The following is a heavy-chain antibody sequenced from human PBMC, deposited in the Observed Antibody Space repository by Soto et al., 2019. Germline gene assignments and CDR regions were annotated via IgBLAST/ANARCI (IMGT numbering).Heavy chain of an antibody. CDR3: ARDLRAPLVATAMPYYMDV. CDR2: ILSSRGVI. J-gene: IGHJ6*03. D-gene: IGHD2-21*02. CDR1: GFTFGSYS. Sequence: EVQLVESGGGLVQPGGSLRLSCAASGFTFGSYSMNWVRQAPGKGLEWVSFILSSRGVIYYADSVKGRFTISRDNAKNSLSLQMNSLRAEDTAVYYGARDLRAPLVATAMPYYMDVWGKGTTVTVSS. V-gene: IGHV3-48*01.